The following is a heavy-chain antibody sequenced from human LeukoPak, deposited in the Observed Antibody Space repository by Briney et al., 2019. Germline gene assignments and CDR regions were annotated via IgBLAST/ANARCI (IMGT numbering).Heavy chain of an antibody. CDR1: GFTFSSYA. D-gene: IGHD3-10*01. J-gene: IGHJ5*02. Sequence: GGSLRLSCLASGFTFSSYAMHWVRQAPGKGLEYVSAISSNGGSTYYADSVKGRFTISRDNSKNTLYLQMSSLRAEDTAVYYCVKSMVRGINWFDPWGQGTLVTVSS. V-gene: IGHV3-64D*06. CDR3: VKSMVRGINWFDP. CDR2: ISSNGGST.